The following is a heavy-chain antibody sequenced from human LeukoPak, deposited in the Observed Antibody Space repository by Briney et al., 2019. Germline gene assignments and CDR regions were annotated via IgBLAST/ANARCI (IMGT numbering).Heavy chain of an antibody. D-gene: IGHD3-16*01. J-gene: IGHJ4*02. V-gene: IGHV3-48*03. CDR1: GFTFSSYE. Sequence: GGSLRLSCAASGFTFSSYEMNWVRQAPGKGLEWISYISNSGSYTNYADSVRGRFTISRDNAENSLFLQMNSLRAEDTAVYYCARAIGRGPGGRFDYWGQGTLVTVSS. CDR2: ISNSGSYT. CDR3: ARAIGRGPGGRFDY.